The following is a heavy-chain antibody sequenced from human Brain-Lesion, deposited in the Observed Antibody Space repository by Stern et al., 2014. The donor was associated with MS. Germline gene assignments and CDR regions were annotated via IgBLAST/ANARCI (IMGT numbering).Heavy chain of an antibody. J-gene: IGHJ5*02. D-gene: IGHD6-13*01. V-gene: IGHV4-39*01. CDR2: VSYTGST. CDR1: GGSVSDSRYY. CDR3: SRHLPYSSSWYNWFDP. Sequence: QLQLQESGPGLVKPSETLSLTCAVSGGSVSDSRYYWGWIRQPPGKGLEWIGSVSYTGSTYNNPSLKSRVNISVDTTKNPFSLQLTSVTAADTALYYCSRHLPYSSSWYNWFDPWGQGTLVTVSS.